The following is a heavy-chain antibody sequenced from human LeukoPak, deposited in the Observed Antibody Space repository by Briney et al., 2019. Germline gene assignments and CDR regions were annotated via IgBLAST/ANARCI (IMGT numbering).Heavy chain of an antibody. Sequence: EGSLRLSCAASGFTFSSYSMNWVRQAPGKGLEWVSSISSSSSYMYYADSVKGRFTISRDNAKNSLYLQMNSLRAEDTAVYYCARDLGTVVTLTFDYWGQGTLVTVSS. V-gene: IGHV3-21*01. CDR3: ARDLGTVVTLTFDY. D-gene: IGHD4-23*01. CDR2: ISSSSSYM. CDR1: GFTFSSYS. J-gene: IGHJ4*02.